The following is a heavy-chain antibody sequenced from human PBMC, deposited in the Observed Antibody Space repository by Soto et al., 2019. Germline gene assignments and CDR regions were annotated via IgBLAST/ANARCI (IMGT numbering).Heavy chain of an antibody. J-gene: IGHJ6*02. CDR1: GFIFSDFS. D-gene: IGHD2-2*01. CDR2: IGSSGGHI. CDR3: AREKKHQSLGGRFGMDV. V-gene: IGHV3-21*01. Sequence: PGGSLRLSCAVSGFIFSDFSMNWVRQAPGKGLEWVASIGSSGGHIFYADSVKGRFTISRDNAKKSLDLQINSLRAEDTAVYYCAREKKHQSLGGRFGMDVWGQGTTVTVS.